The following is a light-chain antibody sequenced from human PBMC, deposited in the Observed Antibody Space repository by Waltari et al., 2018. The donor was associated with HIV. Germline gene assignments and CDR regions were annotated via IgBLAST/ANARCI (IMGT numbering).Light chain of an antibody. Sequence: QSVLTQPPSVSGAPGQTVTISCDGSSSNIGAGYDVHWYKQVPGTSPKLAIYSNVNRPSGVPDRVGAGKSGASASLAIAGLQAEDEARYYCQSHDRSLSGPWVVGGGTKLTVL. CDR2: SNV. CDR1: SSNIGAGYD. V-gene: IGLV1-40*01. J-gene: IGLJ3*02. CDR3: QSHDRSLSGPWV.